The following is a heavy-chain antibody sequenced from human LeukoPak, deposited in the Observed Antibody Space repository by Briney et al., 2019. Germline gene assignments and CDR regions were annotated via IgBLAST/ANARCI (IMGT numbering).Heavy chain of an antibody. CDR3: ARKPGYYDSSGYDY. Sequence: SAKVSCKASGGTFSSYAISWVRQAPGQGLEWMGGIIPIFGTANYAQKFQGRVTITTDESTSTAYMELSSLRSEDTAVYYCARKPGYYDSSGYDYWGQGTLVTVSS. J-gene: IGHJ4*02. D-gene: IGHD3-22*01. CDR2: IIPIFGTA. V-gene: IGHV1-69*05. CDR1: GGTFSSYA.